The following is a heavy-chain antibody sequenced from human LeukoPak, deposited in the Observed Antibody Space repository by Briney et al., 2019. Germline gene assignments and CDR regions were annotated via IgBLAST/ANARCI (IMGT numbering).Heavy chain of an antibody. CDR3: ARDRVNTGFYYGMDV. CDR1: GFTFSSYS. J-gene: IGHJ6*02. Sequence: PGGSLRLSCAASGFTFSSYSMNWVRLAPGKGLEWVSSITGSSSYIYYADSVKGRFTISRDNAKNSLYLQMNSLRAEDTAVYYCARDRVNTGFYYGMDVWGQGTTVTVSS. CDR2: ITGSSSYI. D-gene: IGHD1/OR15-1a*01. V-gene: IGHV3-21*01.